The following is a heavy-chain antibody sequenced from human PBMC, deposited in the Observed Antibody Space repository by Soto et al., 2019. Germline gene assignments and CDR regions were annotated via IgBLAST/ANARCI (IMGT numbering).Heavy chain of an antibody. D-gene: IGHD3-3*01. CDR3: AGGSFSSLSTWFAP. CDR1: GGSISSGGYY. V-gene: IGHV4-31*03. J-gene: IGHJ5*02. Sequence: SETLSLTCTVSGGSISSGGYYWSWIRQHPGKGLEWIGYIYYSGRTYYNPSLHSRVSIAVDTTENQFSLKLSFVTAADTSVYYWAGGSFSSLSTWFAPWRRGTLVTVS. CDR2: IYYSGRT.